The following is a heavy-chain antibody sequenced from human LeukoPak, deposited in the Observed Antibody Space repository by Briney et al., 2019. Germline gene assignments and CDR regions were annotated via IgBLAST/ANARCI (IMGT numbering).Heavy chain of an antibody. J-gene: IGHJ4*02. CDR2: IGNSGSTI. CDR1: GFTFSDYY. CDR3: ARGIFGIDY. Sequence: PGGSLRLSCAASGFTFSDYYMSWLRQAPGKGLEWVSYIGNSGSTIYYADSVKGRFTISRDNAKNSLYLQMNSLRAEDTAVYYCARGIFGIDYWGQGALVTVSS. V-gene: IGHV3-11*01. D-gene: IGHD2-15*01.